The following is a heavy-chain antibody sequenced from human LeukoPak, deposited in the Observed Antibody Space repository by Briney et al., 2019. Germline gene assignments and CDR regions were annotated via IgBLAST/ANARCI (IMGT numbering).Heavy chain of an antibody. Sequence: SETLSLTCTVSGGSISGYFWNWIRQPPRRGLEWIGYVYNIGTTNYNPPLKSRVSISLDMSKNQFSLKLSSVTAADTAVYFCARDLRLAYWGQGTLVTVSS. CDR2: VYNIGTT. CDR1: GGSISGYF. D-gene: IGHD4-17*01. V-gene: IGHV4-59*01. J-gene: IGHJ4*02. CDR3: ARDLRLAY.